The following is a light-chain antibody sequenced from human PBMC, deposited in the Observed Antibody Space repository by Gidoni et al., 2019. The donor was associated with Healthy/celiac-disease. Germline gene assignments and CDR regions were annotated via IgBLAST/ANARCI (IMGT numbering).Light chain of an antibody. CDR2: AAS. V-gene: IGKV1-27*01. CDR3: QKYNSAPWT. CDR1: PGISNY. J-gene: IGKJ1*01. Sequence: DIQMTQSPSSLSASVGDRVTITCRASPGISNYLAWYQQKPGKVPKLLIDAASTLQSGGPSRFSGRGSGTDFTLTISSLHPEDVATYYCQKYNSAPWTFGQXTKVEIK.